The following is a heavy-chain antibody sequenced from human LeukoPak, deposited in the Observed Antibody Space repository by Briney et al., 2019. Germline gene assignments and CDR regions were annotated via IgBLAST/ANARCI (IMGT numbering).Heavy chain of an antibody. CDR3: AKSPATWYSSGWDCFDS. Sequence: SETLSLTCTVSGGSVSSPSYYWSWIRQPPGKGLEWIGYIYYTGTTSYNPSLKSRVTISVDTPNNQFSLKLTSVTAADTAVYYCAKSPATWYSSGWDCFDSWGQGTLVTVSS. J-gene: IGHJ4*02. CDR2: IYYTGTT. D-gene: IGHD6-19*01. CDR1: GGSVSSPSYY. V-gene: IGHV4-61*01.